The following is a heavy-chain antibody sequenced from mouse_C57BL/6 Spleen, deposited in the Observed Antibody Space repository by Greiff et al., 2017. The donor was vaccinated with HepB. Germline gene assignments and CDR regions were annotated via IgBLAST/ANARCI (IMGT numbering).Heavy chain of an antibody. V-gene: IGHV1-76*01. CDR3: ARGTWY. CDR2: IYPGSGNT. D-gene: IGHD2-14*01. J-gene: IGHJ3*01. CDR1: GYTFTDYY. Sequence: VQLQQSGAELVRPGASVKLSCKASGYTFTDYYINWVKQRPGQGLEWIARIYPGSGNTYYNEKFKGKATLTAEKSSSTAYMQLSSLTSEDSAVYFCARGTWYWGQGTLVTVSA.